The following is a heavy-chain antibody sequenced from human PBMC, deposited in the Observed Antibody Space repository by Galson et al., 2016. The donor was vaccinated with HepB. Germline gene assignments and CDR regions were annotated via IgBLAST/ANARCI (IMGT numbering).Heavy chain of an antibody. V-gene: IGHV3-23*01. D-gene: IGHD3-3*01. CDR3: ARERRRFYDFWRGYFIHDY. CDR1: GFSFSDYA. Sequence: LRLSCAASGFSFSDYAMTWVRQAPGKGLEWVSTISGSGANTYYADSAKGRFAISRDNSKNTVYLQMNSLRAEDTAVFYCARERRRFYDFWRGYFIHDYWGQGTLVTVSS. J-gene: IGHJ4*02. CDR2: ISGSGANT.